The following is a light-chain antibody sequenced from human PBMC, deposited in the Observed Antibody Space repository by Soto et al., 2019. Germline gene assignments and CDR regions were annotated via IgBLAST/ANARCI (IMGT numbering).Light chain of an antibody. CDR2: DTS. CDR1: QSVSSY. V-gene: IGKV3-11*01. Sequence: EIALTQSPATLSLSPGERATLSCRASQSVSSYLAWYQQKPGQAPRLLIYDTSNRATGIPARFSGSGSGPDFTLTISSLEPEDFAVYYCQQRSNWPWTFGGGTKVEIK. CDR3: QQRSNWPWT. J-gene: IGKJ4*01.